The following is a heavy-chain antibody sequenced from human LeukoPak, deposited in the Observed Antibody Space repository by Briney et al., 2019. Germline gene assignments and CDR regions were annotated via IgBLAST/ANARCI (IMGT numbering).Heavy chain of an antibody. D-gene: IGHD6-13*01. V-gene: IGHV4-59*01. J-gene: IGHJ4*02. CDR3: AREMGEAAAGLGY. CDR2: IYYSGST. CDR1: GGSISSYY. Sequence: MPSETLSLTCTVSGGSISSYYWSWIRQPPGKGLEWIGYIYYSGSTNYNPSLKSRVTISVDTSKNQFSLKLSSVTAADTAVYYCAREMGEAAAGLGYWGQGTLVTVSS.